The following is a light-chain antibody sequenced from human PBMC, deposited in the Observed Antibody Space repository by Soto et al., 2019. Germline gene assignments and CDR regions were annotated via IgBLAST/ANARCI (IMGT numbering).Light chain of an antibody. CDR3: QQYNNWPGT. J-gene: IGKJ1*01. CDR1: QSVSNNY. CDR2: GAS. V-gene: IGKV3-20*01. Sequence: EIVLTQSPGTLSLSPGERATLSCRTSQSVSNNYLAWYQQKPGQAPRLLIYGASSRATGIPDRFSGSGSGTDFTLTISSLQSEDFAVYYCQQYNNWPGTFGQGTKVDIK.